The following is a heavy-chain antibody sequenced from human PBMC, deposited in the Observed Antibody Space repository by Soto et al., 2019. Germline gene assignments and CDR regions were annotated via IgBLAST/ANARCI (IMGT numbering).Heavy chain of an antibody. CDR3: ARGRYYDFWSGYYSEYYYYYMDV. Sequence: GASVKVSCKASGGTFSSYAISWVRQAPGQGLEWMGGIIPIFGKTSYAQKFQGRVTITANTSMSTAYMELSSLRSEDTAVYYCARGRYYDFWSGYYSEYYYYYMDVWGKGTTVTVSS. D-gene: IGHD3-3*01. J-gene: IGHJ6*03. V-gene: IGHV1-69*06. CDR1: GGTFSSYA. CDR2: IIPIFGKT.